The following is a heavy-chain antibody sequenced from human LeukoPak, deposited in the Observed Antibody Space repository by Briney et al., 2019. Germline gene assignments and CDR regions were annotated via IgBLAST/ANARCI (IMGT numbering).Heavy chain of an antibody. CDR1: GGSFSGYH. V-gene: IGHV4-34*01. Sequence: SETLSLTCAVYGGSFSGYHWSWIRQPPGKGLEWNGDIKQSGSTNYNPSLKSRVTISVDTSKNQFSLKLSSVTAADTAVYYCARAPLWRELLRLDAFDIWGQGTMVTVSS. J-gene: IGHJ3*02. D-gene: IGHD1-26*01. CDR2: IKQSGST. CDR3: ARAPLWRELLRLDAFDI.